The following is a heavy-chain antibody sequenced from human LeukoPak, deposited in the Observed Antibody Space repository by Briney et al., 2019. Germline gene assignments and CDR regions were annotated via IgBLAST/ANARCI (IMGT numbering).Heavy chain of an antibody. CDR2: IRYDGSDK. Sequence: GGSLRLSCAASGFTFSSYGMHWVRQAPGKGLEWVAFIRYDGSDKYYVDSVKGRFTISRDNPKNMLYLQMNSLRAEDTAVYYCAKDRDTYCGGDCYSWSYWGQGTLVTVSS. V-gene: IGHV3-30*02. D-gene: IGHD2-21*01. J-gene: IGHJ4*02. CDR3: AKDRDTYCGGDCYSWSY. CDR1: GFTFSSYG.